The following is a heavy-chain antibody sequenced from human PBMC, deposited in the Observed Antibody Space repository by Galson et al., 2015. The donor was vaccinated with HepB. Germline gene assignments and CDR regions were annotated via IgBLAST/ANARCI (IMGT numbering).Heavy chain of an antibody. CDR3: ASAQLWLTRGDAFDI. V-gene: IGHV1-8*01. CDR1: GSTFTSYD. J-gene: IGHJ3*02. Sequence: SVKVSCKASGSTFTSYDINWVRQATGQGLEWMGWMNPNSGNTGYAQKFQGRVTMTRNTSISTAYMELSSLRSEDTAVYYCASAQLWLTRGDAFDIWGQGTMVTVSS. D-gene: IGHD5-18*01. CDR2: MNPNSGNT.